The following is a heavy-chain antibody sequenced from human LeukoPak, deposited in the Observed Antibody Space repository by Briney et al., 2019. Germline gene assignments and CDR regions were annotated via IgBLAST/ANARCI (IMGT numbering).Heavy chain of an antibody. D-gene: IGHD3-22*01. Sequence: GGSLRLSCAASGFTFSNAWMNWVRQAPGKGLEWVGRIKSKTDGGTTDHAAPVKGRFTISRDDSKNTLYLQMNSLKTEDTAVYYCTTHDSSGYSWAFDIWGQGTMVTVSS. J-gene: IGHJ3*02. V-gene: IGHV3-15*07. CDR2: IKSKTDGGTT. CDR1: GFTFSNAW. CDR3: TTHDSSGYSWAFDI.